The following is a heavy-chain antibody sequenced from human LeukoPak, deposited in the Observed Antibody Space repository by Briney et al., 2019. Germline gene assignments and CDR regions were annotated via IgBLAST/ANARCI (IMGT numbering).Heavy chain of an antibody. Sequence: PSVKVSCKASGYTLTGYYMHWVRQAPGQGLEWMGWINPNSGGTNYAQKFQGRVTMTRDTSISTAYMELSRLRSDDTAVYYCARDRNYDFWSGYDDYWGQGTLVSVS. J-gene: IGHJ4*02. D-gene: IGHD3-3*01. CDR1: GYTLTGYY. CDR3: ARDRNYDFWSGYDDY. V-gene: IGHV1-2*02. CDR2: INPNSGGT.